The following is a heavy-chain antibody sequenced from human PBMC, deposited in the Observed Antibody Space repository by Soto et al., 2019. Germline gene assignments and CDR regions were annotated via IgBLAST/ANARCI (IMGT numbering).Heavy chain of an antibody. CDR1: GYTFTSYG. Sequence: QVQLVQSGAEVKKPGASVKVSCKASGYTFTSYGISWVRQAPGQGLEWMGWISAYNGNTNYAQKLQGRVTMTTGTSTSTAYMELRSLRSDDTAVYYCARYQLRFLEWLSHFDYWGQGTLVTVSS. CDR2: ISAYNGNT. J-gene: IGHJ4*02. D-gene: IGHD3-3*01. V-gene: IGHV1-18*01. CDR3: ARYQLRFLEWLSHFDY.